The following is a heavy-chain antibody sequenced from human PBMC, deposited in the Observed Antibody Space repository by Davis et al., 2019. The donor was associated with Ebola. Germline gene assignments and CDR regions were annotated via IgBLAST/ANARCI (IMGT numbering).Heavy chain of an antibody. CDR3: AKGSRGYSGYDYTFDY. D-gene: IGHD5-12*01. J-gene: IGHJ4*02. Sequence: DSVKGRFTISRDNSKNTLYLQMNSLRAEDTAVYYCAKGSRGYSGYDYTFDYWGQGTLVTVSS. V-gene: IGHV3-30*02.